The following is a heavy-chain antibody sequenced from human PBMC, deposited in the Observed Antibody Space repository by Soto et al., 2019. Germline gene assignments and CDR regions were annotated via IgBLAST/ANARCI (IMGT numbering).Heavy chain of an antibody. J-gene: IGHJ4*02. CDR1: GFTFTSYG. Sequence: QAHLVESGGGVVQPGRSLRLSCAASGFTFTSYGMHWVRQAPGTRLEWVTVISYDGGLKHYADSVKGRFTISRDNSQNMVLLQMNSLRAEDTAVYYCVSDRGYGHASVPYSWGQGTLVSVSS. D-gene: IGHD5-18*01. CDR2: ISYDGGLK. CDR3: VSDRGYGHASVPYS. V-gene: IGHV3-30*03.